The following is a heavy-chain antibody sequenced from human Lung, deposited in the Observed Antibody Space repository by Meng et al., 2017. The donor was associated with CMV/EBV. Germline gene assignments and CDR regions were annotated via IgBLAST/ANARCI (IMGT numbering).Heavy chain of an antibody. V-gene: IGHV1-69*02. D-gene: IGHD2-15*01. Sequence: FTTYTVSWVRLAPGQGLEWMGRVTPIVGIPRYAQKFQGTVTITADTFTNTAHLEVRSLGSEDTAIYYCATSPCSVENCRDAHNWFDSWGQGTLVTVSS. CDR1: FTTYT. CDR3: ATSPCSVENCRDAHNWFDS. CDR2: VTPIVGIP. J-gene: IGHJ5*01.